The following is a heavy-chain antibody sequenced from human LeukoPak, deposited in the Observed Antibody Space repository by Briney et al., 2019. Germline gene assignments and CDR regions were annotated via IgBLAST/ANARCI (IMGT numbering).Heavy chain of an antibody. V-gene: IGHV3-21*01. CDR1: GFTFSTST. D-gene: IGHD1-26*01. CDR2: ISSRSSNI. J-gene: IGHJ4*02. Sequence: PGGSLRLSCAAAGFTFSTSTMNWVRQAPGKGLEWVSSISSRSSNIYYADAVRGRFTISRDNAKNSLYLQMNSLRAEDTAVYYCARDLREQAADYWGQGTLVTVSS. CDR3: ARDLREQAADY.